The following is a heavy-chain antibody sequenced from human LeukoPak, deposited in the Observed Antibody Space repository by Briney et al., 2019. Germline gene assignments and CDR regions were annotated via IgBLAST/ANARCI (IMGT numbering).Heavy chain of an antibody. CDR3: ARFGGYSYED. CDR2: INPRGGST. Sequence: ASVKVSCKASGYNFTNYYMHWVRQAPGQGLEWMGIINPRGGSTTYAQKFQGRVTMTRDTSTSTVYMELSSLRSDDTAVYYCARFGGYSYEDWGQGTLVTVSS. D-gene: IGHD5-18*01. J-gene: IGHJ4*02. CDR1: GYNFTNYY. V-gene: IGHV1-46*01.